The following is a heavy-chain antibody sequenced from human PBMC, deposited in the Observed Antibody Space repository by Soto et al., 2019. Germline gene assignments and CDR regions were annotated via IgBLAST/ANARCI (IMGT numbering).Heavy chain of an antibody. CDR2: ISYDGSNK. V-gene: IGHV3-30*18. D-gene: IGHD2-15*01. CDR3: ANGHCFFFSADAGIRDTVPVSAFLLNRSSDL. Sequence: PGKGLKWVAVISYDGSNKYYADSVKGRFTISRDNSKNTLYLQMNSLRAEDTAVYYCANGHCFFFSADAGIRDTVPVSAFLLNRSSDL. J-gene: IGHJ2*01.